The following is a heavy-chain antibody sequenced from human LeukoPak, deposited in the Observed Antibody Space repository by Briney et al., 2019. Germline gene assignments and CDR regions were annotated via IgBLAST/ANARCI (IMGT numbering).Heavy chain of an antibody. CDR3: ARESEGASSGWYWVWYYFDY. V-gene: IGHV1-18*01. CDR1: GYTFCSYG. J-gene: IGHJ4*02. Sequence: ASVKISCKASGYTFCSYGIGWMRQAPGQGLEWMGWISAYSGNTNYAQKLQGRVTMTTDTSTSTAYMELRSLRSDDTAVYYCARESEGASSGWYWVWYYFDYWGQGTLVTVSS. D-gene: IGHD6-19*01. CDR2: ISAYSGNT.